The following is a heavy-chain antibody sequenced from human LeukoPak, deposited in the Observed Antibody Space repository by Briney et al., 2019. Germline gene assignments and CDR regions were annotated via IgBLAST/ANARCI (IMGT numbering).Heavy chain of an antibody. V-gene: IGHV1-69*06. CDR3: ARALPDALGGIGNAFDI. D-gene: IGHD3-16*01. CDR1: VGTFSSYA. Sequence: SLKVSCKASVGTFSSYAISWVRQAPGQGLEWMGGSSPIFVTANYAQKCQGRVTMTADKSTSTAYLELSSLRSEDTAVYYCARALPDALGGIGNAFDIWGQGKMVTVSS. J-gene: IGHJ3*02. CDR2: SSPIFVTA.